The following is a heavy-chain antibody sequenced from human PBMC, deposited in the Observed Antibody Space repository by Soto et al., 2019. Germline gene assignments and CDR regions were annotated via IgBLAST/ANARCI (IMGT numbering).Heavy chain of an antibody. CDR3: TTGTYYDFWSGPLRQYYYYYGMDV. CDR2: IKSKTDGGTT. D-gene: IGHD3-3*01. Sequence: GGSLRLSCAASGFTFSNAWMNWVRQAPGKGLEWVGRIKSKTDGGTTDYAAPVKGRFTISRDDSKNTLYLQMNSLKTEDTAVYYCTTGTYYDFWSGPLRQYYYYYGMDVWGQGTTVTVSS. V-gene: IGHV3-15*07. CDR1: GFTFSNAW. J-gene: IGHJ6*02.